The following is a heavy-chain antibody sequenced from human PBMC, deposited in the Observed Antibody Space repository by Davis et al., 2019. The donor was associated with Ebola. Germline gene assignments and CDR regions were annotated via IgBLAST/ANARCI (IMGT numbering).Heavy chain of an antibody. Sequence: PSETLSLTCTVSGGSISSYYWSWIRQPPGKGLEWIGYIYYSGSTNYNPSLKSRVTISVDTSKNQFSLKLSSVTAADTAVYYCARAGNCGGDCAWGQGTLVTVSS. V-gene: IGHV4-59*01. CDR2: IYYSGST. J-gene: IGHJ5*02. D-gene: IGHD2-21*01. CDR1: GGSISSYY. CDR3: ARAGNCGGDCA.